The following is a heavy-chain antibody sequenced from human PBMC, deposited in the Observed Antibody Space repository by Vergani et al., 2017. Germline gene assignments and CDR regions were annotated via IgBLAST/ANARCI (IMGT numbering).Heavy chain of an antibody. CDR3: ARAEQLENDY. D-gene: IGHD6-6*01. CDR1: GGTFSSYA. CDR2: MNPNSGNT. Sequence: QVQLVQSGAAVKKPGSSVKVSCKASGGTFSSYAISWVRQAPGQGLEWMGWMNPNSGNTGYAQKFQGRVTMTRNTSISTAYMELSSMRSEDTAVYYCARAEQLENDYWGQGTLVTVSS. J-gene: IGHJ4*02. V-gene: IGHV1-8*02.